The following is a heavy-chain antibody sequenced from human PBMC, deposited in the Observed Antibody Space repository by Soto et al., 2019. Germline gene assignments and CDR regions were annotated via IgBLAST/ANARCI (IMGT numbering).Heavy chain of an antibody. CDR1: GFTFTRSA. D-gene: IGHD6-13*01. J-gene: IGHJ4*02. CDR3: EADATAWQQMLPSDF. CDR2: IAVGSGYT. V-gene: IGHV1-58*01. Sequence: SVKDPCKASGFTFTRSALQSVRQARGQRLEWIGWIAVGSGYTNYAQRFQDRVTLTRDMSTATTYMELSRLTSEDTAIYYCEADATAWQQMLPSDFWGQGTLVTVSS.